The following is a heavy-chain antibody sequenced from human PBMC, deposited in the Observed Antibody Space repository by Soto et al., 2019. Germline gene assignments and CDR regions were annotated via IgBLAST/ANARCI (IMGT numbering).Heavy chain of an antibody. Sequence: SVKVSCKASGGTFSSYAISWVRQAPGQGLEWMGGIIPIFGTANYAQKFQGRVTITADESTSTAYMELSSLRSEDTAVYYCARAPDGDDSSSNWFDPWGQGTLVTVSS. J-gene: IGHJ5*02. CDR3: ARAPDGDDSSSNWFDP. D-gene: IGHD3-22*01. CDR1: GGTFSSYA. CDR2: IIPIFGTA. V-gene: IGHV1-69*13.